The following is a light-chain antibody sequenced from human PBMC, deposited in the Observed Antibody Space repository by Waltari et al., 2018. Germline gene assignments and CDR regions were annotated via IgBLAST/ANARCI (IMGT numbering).Light chain of an antibody. J-gene: IGLJ2*01. V-gene: IGLV3-19*01. CDR3: NSRYTSESHLV. CDR1: SLKPYY. Sequence: SSELTQDPAVSVALGQTVRITCQGDSLKPYYASWYQQKPGQAPVLPIYVKNFRPSGIPDRFAGSSSGNTASLTITGAQAEEQADYYCNSRYTSESHLVFGGGTKLTVL. CDR2: VKN.